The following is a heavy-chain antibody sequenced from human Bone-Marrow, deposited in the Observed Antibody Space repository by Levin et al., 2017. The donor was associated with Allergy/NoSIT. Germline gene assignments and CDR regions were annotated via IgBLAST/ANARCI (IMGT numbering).Heavy chain of an antibody. J-gene: IGHJ4*02. CDR2: IYPGDSDT. CDR3: ARRAMTVEYFDF. V-gene: IGHV5-51*01. CDR1: GYSFSNSW. Sequence: GGSLRLSCKVSGYSFSNSWIGWVRQMPGKGLEWMGNIYPGDSDTRYSPSFQGQVTISADKSITTAYLQWSSLKVSDTAIYYCARRAMTVEYFDFWGQGTLVTVSS. D-gene: IGHD6-19*01.